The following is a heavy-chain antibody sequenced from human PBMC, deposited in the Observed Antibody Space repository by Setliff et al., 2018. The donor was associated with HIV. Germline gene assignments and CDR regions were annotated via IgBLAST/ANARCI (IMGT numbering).Heavy chain of an antibody. D-gene: IGHD4-4*01. V-gene: IGHV3-20*04. Sequence: GGSLRLSCAASGFTFEDYGMSWVRQAPGKGPEWVSGINWNGGSIGYADSVKGRFTISRDNSKNTLYLQMNSLRAEDTAVYYCAKESGLYSNYKYYYYMDVWGKGTTVTVSS. J-gene: IGHJ6*03. CDR1: GFTFEDYG. CDR2: INWNGGSI. CDR3: AKESGLYSNYKYYYYMDV.